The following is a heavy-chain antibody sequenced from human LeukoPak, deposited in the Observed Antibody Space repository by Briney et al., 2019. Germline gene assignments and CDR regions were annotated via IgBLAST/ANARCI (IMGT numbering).Heavy chain of an antibody. CDR3: ARAATVSAFDI. CDR1: GFTFSSYW. D-gene: IGHD4-11*01. V-gene: IGHV3-53*01. J-gene: IGHJ3*02. CDR2: IYSGGST. Sequence: GSLRLSCAASGFTFSSYWMSWVRQAPGKGLEWVSVIYSGGSTYYADSVKGRFTISRDNSKNTLYLQMNSLRAEDTAVYYCARAATVSAFDIWGQGTMVTVSS.